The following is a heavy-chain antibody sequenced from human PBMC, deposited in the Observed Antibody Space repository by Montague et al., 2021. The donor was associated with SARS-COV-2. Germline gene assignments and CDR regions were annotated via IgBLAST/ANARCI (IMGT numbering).Heavy chain of an antibody. CDR3: ARDIAVAGLFDY. J-gene: IGHJ4*02. Sequence: TLSLTCTVSGGSISSGSYYWSWIRQPAGKGPEWIGRISISGSTNYNPSLKSRVTISVDTSKNQFSLKLSSVTAADTAVYYCARDIAVAGLFDYWGQGTLGTVSS. CDR1: GGSISSGSYY. CDR2: ISISGST. V-gene: IGHV4-61*02. D-gene: IGHD6-19*01.